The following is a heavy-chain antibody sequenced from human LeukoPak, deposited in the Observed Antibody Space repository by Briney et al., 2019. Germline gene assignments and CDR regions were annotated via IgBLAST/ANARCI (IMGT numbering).Heavy chain of an antibody. V-gene: IGHV3-48*01. CDR2: ISYSSSTI. CDR3: ARHSGYVEPYFDY. Sequence: PGGSLRLSCAASGFTFSSSGMNWVRQAPGKGLEWVSYISYSSSTIYYADSVKGRFTISRDNAKNSLYLQMHSLRAEDTAVYYCARHSGYVEPYFDYWGQGTLVTVSS. D-gene: IGHD5-12*01. CDR1: GFTFSSSG. J-gene: IGHJ4*02.